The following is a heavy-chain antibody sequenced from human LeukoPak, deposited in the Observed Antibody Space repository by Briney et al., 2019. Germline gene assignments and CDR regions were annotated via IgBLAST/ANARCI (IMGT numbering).Heavy chain of an antibody. D-gene: IGHD3-10*02. J-gene: IGHJ6*04. Sequence: GGSLRLSCAASGFTFSTYEMNWVRQAPGKGLEWVSYISTSGSTIYYADSVKGRFTISRDNAKNSLYLQMNSLRAEDTAVYYCAELGITMIGGVWGKGTTVTISS. V-gene: IGHV3-48*03. CDR1: GFTFSTYE. CDR2: ISTSGSTI. CDR3: AELGITMIGGV.